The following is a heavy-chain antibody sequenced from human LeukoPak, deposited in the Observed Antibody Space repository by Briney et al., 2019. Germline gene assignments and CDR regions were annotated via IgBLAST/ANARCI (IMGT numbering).Heavy chain of an antibody. CDR3: ATKSASGYTFDM. V-gene: IGHV5-51*01. J-gene: IGHJ3*02. D-gene: IGHD5-12*01. Sequence: GESLKISFKGSGYIFTTYWIAWVRPMPGKGLEWMGIIYPGDSETRYSPSFQGQVTISADKSISTAYLQWNSLKASDTAMYYCATKSASGYTFDMWGQGTLVTVSS. CDR1: GYIFTTYW. CDR2: IYPGDSET.